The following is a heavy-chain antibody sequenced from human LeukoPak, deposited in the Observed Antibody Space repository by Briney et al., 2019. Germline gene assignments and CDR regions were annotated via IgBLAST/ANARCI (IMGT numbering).Heavy chain of an antibody. Sequence: ASATVSFKVSGYTLTELSMHWVRQAPGKGLEWMGGFDPEDGETIYAQKFQGRVTMTEDTSTDTAYMELSSLRSEDTAVYYCATDSIHSSGLRDFDYWGQGTLVTVSS. D-gene: IGHD3-22*01. CDR3: ATDSIHSSGLRDFDY. J-gene: IGHJ4*02. V-gene: IGHV1-24*01. CDR2: FDPEDGET. CDR1: GYTLTELS.